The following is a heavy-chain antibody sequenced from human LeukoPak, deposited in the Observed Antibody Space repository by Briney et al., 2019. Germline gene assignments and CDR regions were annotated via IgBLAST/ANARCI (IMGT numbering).Heavy chain of an antibody. CDR1: GFTISSYS. D-gene: IGHD1-7*01. CDR3: ARENWSYNFDY. Sequence: GGSLRLSCAASGFTISSYSMSWLRQAPGKGLEWVSYISSSGSTIYYADSVKGRFTISRDNAKNSLYLQMNSLRAEDTAVYYCARENWSYNFDYWGQGTLVTVSS. V-gene: IGHV3-48*04. J-gene: IGHJ4*02. CDR2: ISSSGSTI.